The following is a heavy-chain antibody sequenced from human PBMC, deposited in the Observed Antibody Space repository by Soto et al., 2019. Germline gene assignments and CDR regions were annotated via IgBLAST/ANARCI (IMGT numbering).Heavy chain of an antibody. CDR2: INPNSGGT. CDR1: GYTFTNYG. J-gene: IGHJ6*02. Sequence: ASVKVSCKASGYTFTNYGLSWVRQAPGQGLEWMGWINPNSGGTNYAQKFQGWVTMTRDTSISTAYMELSRLRSDDTAVYYCARALYSSSSYYYYGMDVWGQGTTVTVSS. D-gene: IGHD6-13*01. CDR3: ARALYSSSSYYYYGMDV. V-gene: IGHV1-2*04.